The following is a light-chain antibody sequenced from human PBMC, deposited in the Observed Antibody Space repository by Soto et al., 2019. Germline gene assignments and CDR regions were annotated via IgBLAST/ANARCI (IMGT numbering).Light chain of an antibody. J-gene: IGLJ1*01. CDR1: SSNIGAGYD. Sequence: QSVLTQAPSVSGAPGQRVTISCTGSSSNIGAGYDVHWYQQLPGTAPKLLIYGNSNRPSGVPDRFSGSKSGTSASLAITGLQAEDDADYYCQSCDSSLSGYVFGTGTKVTVL. V-gene: IGLV1-40*01. CDR2: GNS. CDR3: QSCDSSLSGYV.